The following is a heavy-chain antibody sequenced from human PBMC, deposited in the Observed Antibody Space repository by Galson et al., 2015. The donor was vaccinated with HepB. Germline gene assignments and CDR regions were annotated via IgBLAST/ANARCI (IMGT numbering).Heavy chain of an antibody. J-gene: IGHJ4*02. Sequence: SLRLSCAASGFTFNHSWMHWVRQSPGKGLVWVSRINPDGSSTSYADSVKGRFTISRDNARNTLHLQLNSPTDEDTALYFCVSTNWGAPYYWGQGTLVIVSS. CDR2: INPDGSST. V-gene: IGHV3-74*01. CDR1: GFTFNHSW. CDR3: VSTNWGAPYY. D-gene: IGHD7-27*01.